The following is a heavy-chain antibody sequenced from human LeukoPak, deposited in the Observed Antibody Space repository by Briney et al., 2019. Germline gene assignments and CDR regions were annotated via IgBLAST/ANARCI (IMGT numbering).Heavy chain of an antibody. CDR2: INHSGST. Sequence: PSETLSLTCAVYGGSFSGYYWSWIRQPPGKGLEWIGEINHSGSTNYNPSLKSRVTISVDTSKNQFSLKLSSVTAADTAVYYCARLYQRGTRLEAREFDYWGQGTLVTVSS. CDR3: ARLYQRGTRLEAREFDY. V-gene: IGHV4-34*01. D-gene: IGHD3-16*01. J-gene: IGHJ4*02. CDR1: GGSFSGYY.